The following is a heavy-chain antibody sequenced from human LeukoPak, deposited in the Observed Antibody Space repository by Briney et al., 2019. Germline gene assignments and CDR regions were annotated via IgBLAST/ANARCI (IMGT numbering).Heavy chain of an antibody. J-gene: IGHJ6*02. Sequence: GGSLRLSCAASGFTFSSCGMHWVRQAPGKGLEWVAFISYDGIDKYYTDSVKGRFTISRDNSKNTLYLQMNSLRAEDTAVYYCAKAAQYSSGWYRDYYYYGMDVWGQGTTVTVSS. CDR2: ISYDGIDK. CDR1: GFTFSSCG. CDR3: AKAAQYSSGWYRDYYYYGMDV. V-gene: IGHV3-30*18. D-gene: IGHD6-19*01.